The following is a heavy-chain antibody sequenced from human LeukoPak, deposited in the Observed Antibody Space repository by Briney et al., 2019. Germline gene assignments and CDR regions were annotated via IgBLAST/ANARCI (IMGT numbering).Heavy chain of an antibody. D-gene: IGHD3-9*01. CDR1: GGSFSGYY. Sequence: SETLSLTCAVYGGSFSGYYWSWIRQPPGKGLEWIGEINHSGGTNYNPSLKSRVTISVDTSKNQFSLKLSSVTAADTAVYYCAAKYYDILTGYYSLRYWGQGTLVTVSS. CDR2: INHSGGT. V-gene: IGHV4-34*01. CDR3: AAKYYDILTGYYSLRY. J-gene: IGHJ4*02.